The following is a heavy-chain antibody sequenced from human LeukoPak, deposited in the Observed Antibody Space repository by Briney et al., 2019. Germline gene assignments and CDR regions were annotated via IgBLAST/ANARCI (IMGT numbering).Heavy chain of an antibody. CDR1: GYTFTSYG. CDR2: ISTYNGNT. D-gene: IGHD3-10*01. CDR3: ARQSAITMVRGVYEY. V-gene: IGHV1-18*01. Sequence: ASVKVSCKASGYTFTSYGISWVRQAPGQGLEWMGWISTYNGNTNYAQKLQGRVTMTTDTSTSTAYMELRSLRSDDTALYYCARQSAITMVRGVYEYWGQETLVTVSS. J-gene: IGHJ4*02.